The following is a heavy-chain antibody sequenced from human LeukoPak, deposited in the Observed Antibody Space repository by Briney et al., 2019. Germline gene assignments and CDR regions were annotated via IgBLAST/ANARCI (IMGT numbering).Heavy chain of an antibody. CDR1: GFTFTTYW. J-gene: IGHJ3*02. CDR2: INQDGTEK. D-gene: IGHD1-20*01. V-gene: IGHV3-7*03. CDR3: AKDEEVTGTNLGLILDAFDI. Sequence: SGESLRLSCAASGFTFTTYWMSWGRQAPGKGLEWVANINQDGTEKYYVDSVKGRFTISRDNAKNSLYLQMNSLRPEDTAVYFCAKDEEVTGTNLGLILDAFDIWGQGRMVTVSS.